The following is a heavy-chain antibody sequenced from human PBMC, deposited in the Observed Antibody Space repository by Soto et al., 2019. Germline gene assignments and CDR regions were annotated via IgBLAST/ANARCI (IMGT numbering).Heavy chain of an antibody. Sequence: SGPTLVNPTQTLTLTCTFSGFSLSTSGMCVSWIRQPPGKALEWLALIDWDDDKYYSTSLKTRLTISKDTSKNQVVLTMTNMDPVDTATYYCARIRSGGSCYSYYYGMDVWGQGTTVTVSS. D-gene: IGHD2-15*01. CDR2: IDWDDDK. J-gene: IGHJ6*02. CDR1: GFSLSTSGMC. V-gene: IGHV2-70*01. CDR3: ARIRSGGSCYSYYYGMDV.